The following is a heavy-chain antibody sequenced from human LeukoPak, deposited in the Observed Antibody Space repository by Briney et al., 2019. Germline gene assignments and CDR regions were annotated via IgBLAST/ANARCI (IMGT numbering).Heavy chain of an antibody. J-gene: IGHJ4*02. V-gene: IGHV1-2*06. CDR2: INPNSGGT. D-gene: IGHD3-9*01. CDR1: GYTFTTYA. Sequence: ASVKVSCKASGYTFTTYAMNWVRQAPGQGLEWMGRINPNSGGTNYAQKFQGRVTMTRDTSISTAYMELSRLRSDDTAVYYCARGPFDWLSYWGQGTLVTVSS. CDR3: ARGPFDWLSY.